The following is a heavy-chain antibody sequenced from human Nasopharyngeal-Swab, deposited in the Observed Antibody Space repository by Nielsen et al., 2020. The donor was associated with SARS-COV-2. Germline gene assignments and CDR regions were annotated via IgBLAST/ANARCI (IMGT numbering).Heavy chain of an antibody. Sequence: SVKVSCKASGGTFSSYAISWVRQAPGQGLEWMGGIIPIFGTANYAQKFQGRVTITADKSTSTAYMELSSLRSEDTAVYYCARQGALDYGMDVWGQGTTVTVSS. J-gene: IGHJ6*02. D-gene: IGHD4/OR15-4a*01. CDR1: GGTFSSYA. V-gene: IGHV1-69*06. CDR2: IIPIFGTA. CDR3: ARQGALDYGMDV.